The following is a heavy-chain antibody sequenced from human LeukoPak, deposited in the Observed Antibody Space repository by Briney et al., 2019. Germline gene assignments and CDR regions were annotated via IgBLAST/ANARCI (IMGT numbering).Heavy chain of an antibody. D-gene: IGHD1-26*01. CDR2: IYYSGST. V-gene: IGHV4-39*01. CDR1: GDSISSSSSY. J-gene: IGHJ6*03. Sequence: RTSETLSLTCTVSGDSISSSSSYWGWIRQPPGEGLEWIGSIYYSGSTYYNPSFKSRVTISVDTSKNQFSLKLSSVTAADTAVYYCARGVAWESNYYYYMDVWGKGTTVTISS. CDR3: ARGVAWESNYYYYMDV.